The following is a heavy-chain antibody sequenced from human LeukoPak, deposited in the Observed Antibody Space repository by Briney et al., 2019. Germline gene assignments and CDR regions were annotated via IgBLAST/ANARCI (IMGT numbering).Heavy chain of an antibody. D-gene: IGHD2-21*02. CDR1: GFTFSSYA. Sequence: GGSLRLSCAASGFTFSSYAMSWVRQAPGKGLEWVANIKQDGSEKYYVDSVKGRFTISRDNAKNSLYLQMNSLRAEDTAVYYCARDAVTSTYYFDYWGQGTLVTVSS. CDR2: IKQDGSEK. J-gene: IGHJ4*02. V-gene: IGHV3-7*01. CDR3: ARDAVTSTYYFDY.